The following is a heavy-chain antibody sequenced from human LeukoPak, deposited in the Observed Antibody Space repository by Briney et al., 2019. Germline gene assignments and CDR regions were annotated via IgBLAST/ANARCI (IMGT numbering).Heavy chain of an antibody. D-gene: IGHD3-22*01. CDR3: ARVPINYYDSSGYYFIDY. CDR1: GYTFTAYY. Sequence: ASVKVSCKASGYTFTAYYMHWVRQAPGQELEWMGWINPNSGGTNYAQKFQGRVTMTRDTSISTAYMELSRLRSDDTAVYYCARVPINYYDSSGYYFIDYWGQGTLVTVSS. V-gene: IGHV1-2*02. CDR2: INPNSGGT. J-gene: IGHJ4*02.